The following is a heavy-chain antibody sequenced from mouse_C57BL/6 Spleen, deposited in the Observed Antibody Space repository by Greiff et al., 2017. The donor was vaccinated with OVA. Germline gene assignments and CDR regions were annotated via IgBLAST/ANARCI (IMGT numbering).Heavy chain of an antibody. CDR3: ARSPYGNYMYWYFDV. D-gene: IGHD2-1*01. CDR1: GYAFSSSW. V-gene: IGHV1-82*01. Sequence: QVQLQQSGPELVKPGASVKISCKASGYAFSSSWMNWVKQRPGKGLEWIGRIYPGDGDTNYNGKFKGKATLTADKSSSTAYMQLSSLTSEDSAVYFCARSPYGNYMYWYFDVWGTGTTVTVSS. J-gene: IGHJ1*03. CDR2: IYPGDGDT.